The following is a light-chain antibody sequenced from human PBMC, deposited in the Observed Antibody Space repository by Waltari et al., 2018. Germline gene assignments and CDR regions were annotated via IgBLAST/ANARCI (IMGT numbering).Light chain of an antibody. Sequence: QSVLTQPPSVSAAPGQRVTIPCPGGSSNIGNNYVSCYRQFPGTAPKLLIYENTERPSGIPGRFSGSKSGTSATLDITGLQAGDEADYYCGTWDSSLSGAVFGGGTHLTVL. V-gene: IGLV1-51*02. J-gene: IGLJ7*01. CDR2: ENT. CDR3: GTWDSSLSGAV. CDR1: SSNIGNNY.